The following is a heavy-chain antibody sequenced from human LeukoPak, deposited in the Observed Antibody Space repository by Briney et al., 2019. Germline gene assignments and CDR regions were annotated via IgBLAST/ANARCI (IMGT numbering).Heavy chain of an antibody. V-gene: IGHV1-46*01. CDR1: GYTFTSYY. D-gene: IGHD2-15*01. CDR2: INPSGGST. Sequence: ASVKVSCKASGYTFTSYYMHWVRQAPGQGLEWMGIINPSGGSTSYAQKFQGRVTMTRDTSTSTVYMELSSLRSEDTAVYYCAREFLGSGGSQYFDYWGQGTLVTVSS. CDR3: AREFLGSGGSQYFDY. J-gene: IGHJ4*02.